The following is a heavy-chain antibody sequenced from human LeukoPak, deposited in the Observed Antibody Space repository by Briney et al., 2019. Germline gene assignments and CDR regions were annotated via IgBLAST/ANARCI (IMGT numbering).Heavy chain of an antibody. D-gene: IGHD6-19*01. CDR3: ARRCRGWPNYYYYYMDV. Sequence: PSETLSLTCAVYGGSLSGFYWSWIRQSPGKGLEWIGEINQSGSTNYNPSLKSRVTISVDTSKNQFSLKLSSVTAADTAVYYCARRCRGWPNYYYYYMDVWGKGTTVTISS. J-gene: IGHJ6*03. CDR2: INQSGST. CDR1: GGSLSGFY. V-gene: IGHV4-34*01.